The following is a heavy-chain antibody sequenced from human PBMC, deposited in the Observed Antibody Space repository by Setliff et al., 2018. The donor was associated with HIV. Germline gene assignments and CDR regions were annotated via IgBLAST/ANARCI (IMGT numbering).Heavy chain of an antibody. J-gene: IGHJ3*02. Sequence: ASVKVSCKASGYTFTSYDINWVRQATGQGLEWMGWMNPNSGNTGYAQKFQGRVTMTRNTSISTAYMELSSLRSEDTAVYYCARGMRWDTTLGDAFDIWGQGTMVTVSS. V-gene: IGHV1-8*02. CDR2: MNPNSGNT. D-gene: IGHD5-18*01. CDR1: GYTFTSYD. CDR3: ARGMRWDTTLGDAFDI.